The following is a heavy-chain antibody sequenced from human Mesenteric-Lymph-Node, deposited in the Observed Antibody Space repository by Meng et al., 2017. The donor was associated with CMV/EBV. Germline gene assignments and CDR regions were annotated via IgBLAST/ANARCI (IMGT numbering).Heavy chain of an antibody. CDR2: IIPIFGTA. D-gene: IGHD2-15*01. CDR3: ATTVAAYFDY. CDR1: GGTFSSYA. Sequence: SCKASGGTFSSYAISWVRQAPGQGLEWMGGIIPIFGTANYAQKFQGRVTITADESTSTAYMELSSLRSEDTAVYYCATTVAAYFDYWGQGTLVTVSS. V-gene: IGHV1-69*01. J-gene: IGHJ4*02.